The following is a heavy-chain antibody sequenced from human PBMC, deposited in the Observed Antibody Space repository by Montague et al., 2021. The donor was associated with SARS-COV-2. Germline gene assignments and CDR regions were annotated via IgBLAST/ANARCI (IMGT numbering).Heavy chain of an antibody. J-gene: IGHJ3*02. CDR3: ARHVCGWPESQRHAFDI. CDR2: IYYSGST. V-gene: IGHV4-39*01. D-gene: IGHD6-19*01. Sequence: SETLSLTCTVSGGSISSSSYYWGWIRQPPGKGLEWIGSIYYSGSTYYNPSLKSRVTISVDTSKNQFSLKLSSVTAADTAVYYCARHVCGWPESQRHAFDIWGQGTMVTVSS. CDR1: GGSISSSSYY.